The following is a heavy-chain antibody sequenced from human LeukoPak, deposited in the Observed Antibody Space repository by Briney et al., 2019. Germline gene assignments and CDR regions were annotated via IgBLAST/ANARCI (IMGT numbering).Heavy chain of an antibody. CDR2: ISYDGSNK. V-gene: IGHV3-30*03. D-gene: IGHD2-21*02. CDR3: AAKVTGDQAFDY. J-gene: IGHJ4*02. CDR1: GFTFSSYG. Sequence: PGGSLRLSCAASGFTFSSYGMHWVRQAPGKGLEWVAVISYDGSNKYYADSVKGRFTISRDSSKNTLYLQMNSLRAEDTAVYYCAAKVTGDQAFDYWGQGTLVTVSS.